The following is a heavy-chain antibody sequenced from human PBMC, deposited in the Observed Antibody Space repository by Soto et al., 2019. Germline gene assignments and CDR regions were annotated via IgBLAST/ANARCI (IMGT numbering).Heavy chain of an antibody. Sequence: GGSLRLSCAASGFTFSSYAMTWVRQAPGKGLEWVSAISGSGGSTYYADSVKGRFTISRDNSKNTLYLQMNSLRAEDTAVYYCAKDGGGYYYGSGTSRWFDPWGQGTLVTVSS. CDR2: ISGSGGST. D-gene: IGHD3-10*01. J-gene: IGHJ5*02. CDR3: AKDGGGYYYGSGTSRWFDP. V-gene: IGHV3-23*01. CDR1: GFTFSSYA.